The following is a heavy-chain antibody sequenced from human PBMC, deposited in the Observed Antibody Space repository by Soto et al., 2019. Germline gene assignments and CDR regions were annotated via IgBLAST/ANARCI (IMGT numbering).Heavy chain of an antibody. CDR1: GYTFTSYG. V-gene: IGHV1-18*01. CDR3: ARVRYCSSTSCPIPHYGMDV. Sequence: ASVKVSCKASGYTFTSYGISWVRQAPGQGLEWMGWISAYNGNTSYAQKLQGRVTMTTDTSTSTAYMELRSLRSDDTAVYYCARVRYCSSTSCPIPHYGMDVWGQGTTVTVSS. CDR2: ISAYNGNT. D-gene: IGHD2-2*01. J-gene: IGHJ6*02.